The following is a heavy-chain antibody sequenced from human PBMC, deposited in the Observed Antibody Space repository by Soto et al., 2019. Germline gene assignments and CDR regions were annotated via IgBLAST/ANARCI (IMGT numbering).Heavy chain of an antibody. CDR3: ARTATWRYYFDY. V-gene: IGHV4-34*01. CDR2: INHSGST. Sequence: PSETLSLTCAVYGGSFSCYYWSWIRQPPGKGLEWIGEINHSGSTNYNPSLKSRVTISVDTSKNQFSLKLSSVTAADTAVYYCARTATWRYYFDYWGQGTLVTVSS. D-gene: IGHD2-21*02. J-gene: IGHJ4*02. CDR1: GGSFSCYY.